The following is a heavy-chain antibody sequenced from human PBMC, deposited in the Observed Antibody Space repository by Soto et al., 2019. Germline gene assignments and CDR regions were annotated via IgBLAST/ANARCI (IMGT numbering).Heavy chain of an antibody. CDR2: ISRAGGTK. Sequence: QVQLVESGGGGVQPGRSLRLSGAVSGFTVSTDGLHWVSQAPGKGLEWVAVISRAGGTKYYADSVEGRFTISRENSRNTLFLEMNSLRSDDMAVYYCTGEVASGHWGQGTLVTVSS. CDR1: GFTVSTDG. D-gene: IGHD2-8*02. J-gene: IGHJ4*02. V-gene: IGHV3-30*03. CDR3: TGEVASGH.